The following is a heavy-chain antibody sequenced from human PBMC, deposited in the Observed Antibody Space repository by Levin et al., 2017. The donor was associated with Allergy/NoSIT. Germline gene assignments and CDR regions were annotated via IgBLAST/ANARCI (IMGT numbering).Heavy chain of an antibody. D-gene: IGHD3-10*01. Sequence: GGSLRLSCKGSGYSFTSYWIGWVRQMPGKGLEWMGIIYPGDSDTRYSPSFQGQVTISADKSISTAYLQWSSLKASDTAMYYCARHEGGSGSYYNFDYWGQGTLVTVSS. CDR3: ARHEGGSGSYYNFDY. CDR1: GYSFTSYW. J-gene: IGHJ4*02. V-gene: IGHV5-51*01. CDR2: IYPGDSDT.